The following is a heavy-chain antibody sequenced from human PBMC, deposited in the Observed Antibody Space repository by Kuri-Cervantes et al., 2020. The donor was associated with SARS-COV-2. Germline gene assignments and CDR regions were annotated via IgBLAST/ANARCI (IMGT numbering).Heavy chain of an antibody. J-gene: IGHJ6*02. Sequence: GESLKISCAASGFTFSSYGMHWVRQAPGKGLEWVAVIWYDGSNKYYEDSVKGRFTISRDNSKNTLYLQMNSLRAEDTAVYYCAREGVVGATTYYYYGMDVWGQGTKVTVSS. D-gene: IGHD1-26*01. CDR3: AREGVVGATTYYYYGMDV. CDR1: GFTFSSYG. CDR2: IWYDGSNK. V-gene: IGHV3-33*01.